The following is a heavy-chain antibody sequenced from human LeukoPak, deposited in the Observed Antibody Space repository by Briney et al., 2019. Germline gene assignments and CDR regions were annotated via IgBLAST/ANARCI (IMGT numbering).Heavy chain of an antibody. CDR2: ISGGGDIT. CDR3: GKGRSMLGELSGDY. J-gene: IGHJ4*02. V-gene: IGHV3-23*01. D-gene: IGHD3-10*02. Sequence: GGSLRLSCVASGFTFNNYAMCWVRQAPGKGPEWVSAISGGGDITYYADSVKGRFTISRDNSKNTLYLQMNSLRADDTAIYYCGKGRSMLGELSGDYWGQGTLVTVSS. CDR1: GFTFNNYA.